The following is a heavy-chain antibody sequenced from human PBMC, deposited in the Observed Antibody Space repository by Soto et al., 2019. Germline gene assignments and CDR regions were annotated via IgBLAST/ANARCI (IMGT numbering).Heavy chain of an antibody. Sequence: QITLKESGPTLVKPTQTLTLTCTFSCFSLSADGVGVGWIRQPPGKALEWLALIYWDDDKRYRPSLKSRLTLTKDTSKTQVVLTMTNMTPVDTAKYSCAPAYGGTSWPNNAFDVWGQGTVVTVAS. CDR3: APAYGGTSWPNNAFDV. J-gene: IGHJ3*01. CDR2: IYWDDDK. V-gene: IGHV2-5*02. CDR1: CFSLSADGVG. D-gene: IGHD2-2*01.